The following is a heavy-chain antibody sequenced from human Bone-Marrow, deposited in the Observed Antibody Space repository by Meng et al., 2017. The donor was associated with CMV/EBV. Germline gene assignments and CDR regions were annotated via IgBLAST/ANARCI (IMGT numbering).Heavy chain of an antibody. CDR2: ISGSGGST. CDR3: AKERKSTHSYFDY. D-gene: IGHD2-2*01. Sequence: GGSLKISCAASGFTFSSYAMSWVRQAPGKGLEWVSAISGSGGSTYYADSVKGRFTISRDNSKNALYLQMNSLRAEDTAVYYCAKERKSTHSYFDYWGQGTLVTVSS. CDR1: GFTFSSYA. V-gene: IGHV3-23*01. J-gene: IGHJ4*02.